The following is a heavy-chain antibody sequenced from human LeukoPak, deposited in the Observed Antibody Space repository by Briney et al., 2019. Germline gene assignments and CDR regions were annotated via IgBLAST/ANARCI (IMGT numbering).Heavy chain of an antibody. D-gene: IGHD2-15*01. Sequence: GGSLRLSCAASGFTFSSYGMHWVRQAPGKGLEWVAFIRYDGSNKYYADPVKGRFTISRDNSKNTLYLQMNSLRAEDTAVYYCAKDFAPLVVVAATGYFDYWGQGTLVTVSS. CDR3: AKDFAPLVVVAATGYFDY. J-gene: IGHJ4*02. V-gene: IGHV3-30*02. CDR2: IRYDGSNK. CDR1: GFTFSSYG.